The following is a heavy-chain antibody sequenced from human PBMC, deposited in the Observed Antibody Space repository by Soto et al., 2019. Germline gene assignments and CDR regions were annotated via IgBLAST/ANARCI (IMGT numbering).Heavy chain of an antibody. CDR1: GFSFSIYS. J-gene: IGHJ3*02. Sequence: EGQLVEFGGGLVKPGGSLRLSCAASGFSFSIYSYNWVRQAPGKGLEWLSYISPAGSSIYYADSVKGRFTISRDSARDSVYLQMNSLRPEATAVYYCAKDRGGSGAFDIWGQGTMVTVSS. D-gene: IGHD3-10*01. V-gene: IGHV3-48*01. CDR2: ISPAGSSI. CDR3: AKDRGGSGAFDI.